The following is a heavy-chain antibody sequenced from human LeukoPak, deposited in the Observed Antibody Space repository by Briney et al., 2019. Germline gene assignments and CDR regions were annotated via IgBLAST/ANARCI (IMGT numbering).Heavy chain of an antibody. Sequence: PGGSLRLSCAASGFTFSSYSMNWVRQAPGKGLEWVSSISSSSSYIYYADSVKGRFTISRDNAKNSLYLQMNSLRAEDTAVYYCARDPIVVVTKSPPWGQGTLVTVSS. CDR1: GFTFSSYS. V-gene: IGHV3-21*01. D-gene: IGHD3-22*01. CDR3: ARDPIVVVTKSPP. J-gene: IGHJ5*02. CDR2: ISSSSSYI.